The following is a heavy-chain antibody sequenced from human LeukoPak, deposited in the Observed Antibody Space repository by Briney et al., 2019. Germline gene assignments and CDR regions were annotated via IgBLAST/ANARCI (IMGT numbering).Heavy chain of an antibody. V-gene: IGHV4-39*01. D-gene: IGHD3/OR15-3a*01. CDR3: ARHVIMVSYDAFDI. J-gene: IGHJ3*02. CDR2: IYYSGST. Sequence: SETLSLTCTVSGGSISSSSYYWGWIRQPPGKGLEWIGSIYYSGSTYYNPSLKSRVTISVDTSKNQFSLKLSSVTAADTAVYYCARHVIMVSYDAFDIWGQGTMVTVSS. CDR1: GGSISSSSYY.